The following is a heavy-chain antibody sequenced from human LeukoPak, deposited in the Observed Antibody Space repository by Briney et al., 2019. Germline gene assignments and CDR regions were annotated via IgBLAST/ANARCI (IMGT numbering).Heavy chain of an antibody. CDR2: IYHSGST. D-gene: IGHD6-19*01. J-gene: IGHJ5*02. CDR1: GYSMNNDYY. V-gene: IGHV4-38-2*02. CDR3: ARGSNTGWYRWFDP. Sequence: PSETLSLTCTVSGYSMNNDYYWGWIRQPPGKGLEWIATIYHSGSTYNNPSLKSRVTISLDTSRNQFSLSLSSVTAADTAVYFCARGSNTGWYRWFDPWGQGTLVTVSS.